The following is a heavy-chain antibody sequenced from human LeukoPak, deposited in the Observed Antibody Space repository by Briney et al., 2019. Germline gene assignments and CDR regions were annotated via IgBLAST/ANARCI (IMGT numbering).Heavy chain of an antibody. D-gene: IGHD2-2*01. CDR1: GFSFSSYD. CDR3: TVIPAASETYYYYGMDV. V-gene: IGHV3-30*03. CDR2: ISSDGSNK. J-gene: IGHJ6*02. Sequence: GGSLRLSCAASGFSFSSYDMHWVRQAPGKGLEWAAVISSDGSNKYYADSVKGRFTISRDNSKNTLFPQMNSLRAEDTAVYYCTVIPAASETYYYYGMDVWGQGTTVTVSS.